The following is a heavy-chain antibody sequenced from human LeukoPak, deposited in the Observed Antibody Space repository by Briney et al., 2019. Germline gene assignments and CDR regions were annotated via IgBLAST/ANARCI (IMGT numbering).Heavy chain of an antibody. J-gene: IGHJ4*02. Sequence: SETLSLTCTVSGGSISSYYWSWLRQPPGKGLEWIGYIYYSGSTNYNPSLKSRVTISVDTSKNQFSLKLSSVTAADTAVYYCARSELLWFGGVNSGFDYWGQGTLVTVSS. V-gene: IGHV4-59*01. CDR2: IYYSGST. CDR3: ARSELLWFGGVNSGFDY. CDR1: GGSISSYY. D-gene: IGHD3-10*01.